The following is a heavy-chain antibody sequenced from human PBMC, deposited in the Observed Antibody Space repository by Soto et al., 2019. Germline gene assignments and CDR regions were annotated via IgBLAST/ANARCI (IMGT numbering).Heavy chain of an antibody. CDR1: GFTFSSYS. V-gene: IGHV3-21*01. J-gene: IGHJ4*02. D-gene: IGHD3-22*01. Sequence: GGSLRLSCAASGFTFSSYSMNWVRQAPGKGLEWVSSISSSSSYIYYADSVKGRFTISRDNAKNSLYLQMNSLRAEDTAVYYCARDSLYYYDSSGYYPPEAYYWGQGTLVTVSS. CDR2: ISSSSSYI. CDR3: ARDSLYYYDSSGYYPPEAYY.